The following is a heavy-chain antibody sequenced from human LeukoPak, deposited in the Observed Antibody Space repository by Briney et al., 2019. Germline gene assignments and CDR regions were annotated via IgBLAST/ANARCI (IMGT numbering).Heavy chain of an antibody. J-gene: IGHJ4*02. D-gene: IGHD1-26*01. Sequence: GGSLRLSCAASGFTFSSYSMNWVRQAPGKGLEWVSYISSSSSTIYYADSVKGRFTISRDNAKNSLYLQMNSLRAEDTALYYCARIIVGAAADYFDYWGQGTLVTVSS. V-gene: IGHV3-48*01. CDR3: ARIIVGAAADYFDY. CDR1: GFTFSSYS. CDR2: ISSSSSTI.